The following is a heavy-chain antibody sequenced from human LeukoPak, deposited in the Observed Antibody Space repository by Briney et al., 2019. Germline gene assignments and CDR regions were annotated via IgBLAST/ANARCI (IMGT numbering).Heavy chain of an antibody. D-gene: IGHD2-2*01. J-gene: IGHJ6*03. CDR2: FDPEDGKT. Sequence: ASVKVSCKVSGYTIIELSMQWVRQAPGKGLEWMGGFDPEDGKTIYAQRFQGRVTMTEDTSTDTAYMELSSLGSEDTAVYYCATPSPVLVAIGPTYYYMDVWGKGTTVTVSS. CDR3: ATPSPVLVAIGPTYYYMDV. CDR1: GYTIIELS. V-gene: IGHV1-24*01.